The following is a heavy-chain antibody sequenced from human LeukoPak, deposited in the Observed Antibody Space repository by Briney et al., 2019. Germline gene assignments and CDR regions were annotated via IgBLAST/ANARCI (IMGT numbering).Heavy chain of an antibody. J-gene: IGHJ4*02. Sequence: GGSLRLSCAASGFTFSDYFMTWIRQAPGKGLEWVSYISSSGTTKYYADSVKGRFTISRDNSKNTLYLQMNSLRAEDTAVYYCAKDYEYGAVGGWGYYLDYWGQGTLVTVSS. CDR2: ISSSGTTK. V-gene: IGHV3-11*01. D-gene: IGHD6-19*01. CDR1: GFTFSDYF. CDR3: AKDYEYGAVGGWGYYLDY.